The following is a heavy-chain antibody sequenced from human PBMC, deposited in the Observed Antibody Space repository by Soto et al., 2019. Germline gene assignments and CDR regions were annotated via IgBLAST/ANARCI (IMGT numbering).Heavy chain of an antibody. D-gene: IGHD3-22*01. Sequence: PAETLSLTGAVSGYSITTGYYWGWVRRPPGKGLEWIGSVYHSGRTSYNPSLESRVTISVDTAKNQFSLRLSSVTAADTAVYYCARGVNYYDSSGFYPRDYWGQGILVTVSS. J-gene: IGHJ4*02. CDR2: VYHSGRT. CDR3: ARGVNYYDSSGFYPRDY. CDR1: GYSITTGYY. V-gene: IGHV4-38-2*01.